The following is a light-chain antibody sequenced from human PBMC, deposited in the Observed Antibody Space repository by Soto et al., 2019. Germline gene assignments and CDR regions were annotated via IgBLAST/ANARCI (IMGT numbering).Light chain of an antibody. Sequence: DIQMTQSPSSLSASVGDRVTITCRASQGVSAYLLWYQQRQGRAPKLLIYAASNLVSGVPSRFSGGGSGTNFTLTIGRLQREDFATYYCQQSYRTPHTFGQGTKLETK. J-gene: IGKJ2*01. CDR1: QGVSAY. CDR2: AAS. CDR3: QQSYRTPHT. V-gene: IGKV1-39*01.